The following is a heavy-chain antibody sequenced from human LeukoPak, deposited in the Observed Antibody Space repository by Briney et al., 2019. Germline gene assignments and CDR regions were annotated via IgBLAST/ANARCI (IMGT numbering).Heavy chain of an antibody. CDR1: GGTFSSYA. D-gene: IGHD2-2*02. V-gene: IGHV1-69*05. CDR2: IIPIFGTA. CDR3: ASIRYCSSTSCYKVGWFDP. J-gene: IGHJ5*02. Sequence: SVKVSCKASGGTFSSYAISWVRQAPGQGLEWMGGIIPIFGTANYAQKFQGRVTITTDESTSTAYMELSSLRSEDTAVYYCASIRYCSSTSCYKVGWFDPWGQGTLVTDSS.